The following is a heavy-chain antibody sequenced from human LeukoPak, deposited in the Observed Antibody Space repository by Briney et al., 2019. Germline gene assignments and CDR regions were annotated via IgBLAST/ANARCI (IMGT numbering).Heavy chain of an antibody. CDR3: AKLSYRACPGSYRGYECFDY. Sequence: SETLSLTCAVYGVSFSGYYWSWIRQPPGKGLEWVGEINHSGSTNYNPSLKSRGTISVNTSKNQFSLKLSSVTAAHTAVYYCAKLSYRACPGSYRGYECFDYWGQGTLVTVSS. D-gene: IGHD5-12*01. J-gene: IGHJ4*02. V-gene: IGHV4-34*01. CDR1: GVSFSGYY. CDR2: INHSGST.